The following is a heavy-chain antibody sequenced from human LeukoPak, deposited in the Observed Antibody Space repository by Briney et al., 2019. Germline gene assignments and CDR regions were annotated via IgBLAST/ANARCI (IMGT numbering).Heavy chain of an antibody. CDR3: ARDCGGLYCSGGSCYSVSGWFDP. CDR2: ISAYNGNT. Sequence: ASVKVSCKASGYTFTSYGISWVRQAPGQGLEWMGWISAYNGNTNYAQKLQGRVTMTTDTSTSTAYMELRSLRSDDTAVYYCARDCGGLYCSGGSCYSVSGWFDPWGQGTLVTVSS. V-gene: IGHV1-18*01. J-gene: IGHJ5*02. D-gene: IGHD2-15*01. CDR1: GYTFTSYG.